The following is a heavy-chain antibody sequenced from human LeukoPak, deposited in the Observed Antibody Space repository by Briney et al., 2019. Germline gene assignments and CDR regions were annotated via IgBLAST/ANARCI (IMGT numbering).Heavy chain of an antibody. D-gene: IGHD3-22*01. J-gene: IGHJ4*02. Sequence: ASVKVSCKASGYTFTSYYIQWVRQAPGQGLEWMGLINPSGGTTTYAQKFQGRVTMTRDMSTSTVYMDLSSLRSEDTAIYYCARAYYYDSSAYYPEAYWGQGTLVTVSS. CDR2: INPSGGTT. V-gene: IGHV1-46*01. CDR3: ARAYYYDSSAYYPEAY. CDR1: GYTFTSYY.